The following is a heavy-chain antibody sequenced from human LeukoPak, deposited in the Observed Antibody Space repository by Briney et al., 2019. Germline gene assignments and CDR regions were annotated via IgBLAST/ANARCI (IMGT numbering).Heavy chain of an antibody. CDR1: GFTFSDYA. D-gene: IGHD2-2*01. CDR3: AKAGCSSATCYLNC. J-gene: IGHJ4*02. CDR2: ISASGGAT. V-gene: IGHV3-23*01. Sequence: PGGSLRLSCAASGFTFSDYAMSWVRQAPGKGLEWVSAISASGGATYYADSVKGRFTFSRDNSKNTLYLQMNSLGAEDTAVYYCAKAGCSSATCYLNCWGQGTLVTVSS.